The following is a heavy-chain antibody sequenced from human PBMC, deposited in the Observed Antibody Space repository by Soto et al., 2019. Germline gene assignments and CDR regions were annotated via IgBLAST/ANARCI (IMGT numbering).Heavy chain of an antibody. V-gene: IGHV3-23*01. CDR3: AKLRGFIAVAGAFDY. CDR1: GFPFSSYA. J-gene: IGHJ4*02. Sequence: GGSLRLSCAASGFPFSSYAMSWVRQAPGKGLEWVSGISGSGGSTYYLDSVKGRFAISRDNSKNTLYLQMNSLRVEDTALYYCAKLRGFIAVAGAFDYWGLGTLVTVSS. CDR2: ISGSGGST. D-gene: IGHD6-19*01.